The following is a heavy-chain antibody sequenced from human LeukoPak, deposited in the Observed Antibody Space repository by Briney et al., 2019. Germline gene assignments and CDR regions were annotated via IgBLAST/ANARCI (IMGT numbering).Heavy chain of an antibody. CDR3: ARGVGYSYGYNYYYGMDV. V-gene: IGHV4-59*11. CDR2: IYYSGST. D-gene: IGHD5-18*01. J-gene: IGHJ6*02. Sequence: SETLSLTCTVSGGSISSHYWSWIRQPPGKGLEWIGYIYYSGSTNYNPSLKSRVTISVDTSKNQFSLKLSSVTAADTAVYYCARGVGYSYGYNYYYGMDVWGQGTTVTVSS. CDR1: GGSISSHY.